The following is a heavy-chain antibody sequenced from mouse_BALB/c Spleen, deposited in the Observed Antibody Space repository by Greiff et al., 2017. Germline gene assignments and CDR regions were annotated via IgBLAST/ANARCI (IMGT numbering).Heavy chain of an antibody. CDR3: ARQGILREYYYAMDY. CDR2: ISNGGGST. CDR1: GFTFSSYT. Sequence: EVKLMESGGGLVQPGGSLKLSCAASGFTFSSYTMSWVRQTPEKRLEWVAYISNGGGSTYYPDTVKGRFTISRDNAKNTLYLQMSSLKSEDTAMYYCARQGILREYYYAMDYWGQGTSVTVSS. D-gene: IGHD1-1*01. V-gene: IGHV5-12-2*01. J-gene: IGHJ4*01.